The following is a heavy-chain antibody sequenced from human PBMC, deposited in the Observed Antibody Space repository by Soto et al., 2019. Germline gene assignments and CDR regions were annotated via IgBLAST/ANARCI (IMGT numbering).Heavy chain of an antibody. Sequence: EVQLVESGGGLVQPGGSLRLSCAASGFTFSNYSMNWVRQAPGKGLEWVSYISSSSSTIYYADAVKGRFTISRDNAKNSLYLQMNSLRDEDTAVYYCARDPTYYYDTRGYYFLDYWGQGTLVTVSS. D-gene: IGHD3-22*01. V-gene: IGHV3-48*02. CDR1: GFTFSNYS. CDR2: ISSSSSTI. CDR3: ARDPTYYYDTRGYYFLDY. J-gene: IGHJ4*02.